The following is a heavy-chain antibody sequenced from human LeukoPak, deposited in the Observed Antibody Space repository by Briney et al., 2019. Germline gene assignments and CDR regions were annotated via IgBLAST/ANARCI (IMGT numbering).Heavy chain of an antibody. V-gene: IGHV1-46*04. CDR3: ARSYYDYVWGSYRPFDY. Sequence: ASVKVSCKASGYTFTSYYMHWVRQAPGQGLEWMGIINPSGGSTTYAQKLQGRVTMTRNMSATTAYMELSSLRSEDTALYHCARSYYDYVWGSYRPFDYWGQGTLVTVSS. D-gene: IGHD3-16*02. CDR1: GYTFTSYY. CDR2: INPSGGST. J-gene: IGHJ4*02.